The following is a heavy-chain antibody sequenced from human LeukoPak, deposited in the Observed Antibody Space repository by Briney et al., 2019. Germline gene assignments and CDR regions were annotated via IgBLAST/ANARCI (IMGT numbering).Heavy chain of an antibody. CDR1: GFTFSSYG. V-gene: IGHV3-15*01. J-gene: IGHJ4*02. Sequence: PGGSLRLSCAASGFTFSSYGMHWVRQAPGKGLEWVGRIKSKTDGGTTDYAAPVKGRFTISRDDSKNTLYLQMNSLKTEDTAVYYCTTEYIYSRTPFDYWGQGTLVTVSS. CDR2: IKSKTDGGTT. D-gene: IGHD5-18*01. CDR3: TTEYIYSRTPFDY.